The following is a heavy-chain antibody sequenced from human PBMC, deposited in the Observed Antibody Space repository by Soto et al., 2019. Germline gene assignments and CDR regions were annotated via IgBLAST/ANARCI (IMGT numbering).Heavy chain of an antibody. V-gene: IGHV4-34*01. Sequence: QVQLQQWGAGLLKPSETLSLTCAVYGGSFSGYYWSWIRQPPGKGLEWIGEINHSGSTNYNPSLKSRVTISVDTSKNQFSLKLSSVTAADTAVYYCARGPDNYYGSGSYYKGTDYWGQGTLVTVSS. CDR2: INHSGST. D-gene: IGHD3-10*01. J-gene: IGHJ4*02. CDR1: GGSFSGYY. CDR3: ARGPDNYYGSGSYYKGTDY.